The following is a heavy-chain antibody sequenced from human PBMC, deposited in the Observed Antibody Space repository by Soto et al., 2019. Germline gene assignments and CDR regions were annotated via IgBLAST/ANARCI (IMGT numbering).Heavy chain of an antibody. V-gene: IGHV4-4*02. J-gene: IGHJ4*02. CDR2: VFHSGST. CDR1: GGSISSGDW. Sequence: SETLSLTCAVSGGSISSGDWWSWVRQPPGKGLEWIGEVFHSGSTNYNPSLKSRVTISVDKSKNQLSLEVNSVTAADTAVYYCARASYSGGWYVDYWGQGTLVTVSS. CDR3: ARASYSGGWYVDY. D-gene: IGHD6-19*01.